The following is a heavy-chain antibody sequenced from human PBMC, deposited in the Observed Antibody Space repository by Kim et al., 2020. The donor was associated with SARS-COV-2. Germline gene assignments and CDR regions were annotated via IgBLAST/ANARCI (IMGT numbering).Heavy chain of an antibody. V-gene: IGHV4-59*01. CDR1: GGSISSYY. D-gene: IGHD6-6*01. CDR2: IYYSGST. Sequence: SETLSLTCTVSGGSISSYYWSWIRQPPGKGLEWIGYIYYSGSTNYNPSLKSRVTISVDTSKNQFSLKLSSVTAADTAVYYCAREAGYSSSSGGGAFDIWGQGTMVTVSS. J-gene: IGHJ3*02. CDR3: AREAGYSSSSGGGAFDI.